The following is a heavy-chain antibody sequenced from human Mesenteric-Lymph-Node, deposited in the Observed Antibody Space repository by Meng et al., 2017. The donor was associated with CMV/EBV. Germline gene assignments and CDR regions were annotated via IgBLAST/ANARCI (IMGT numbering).Heavy chain of an antibody. Sequence: QLQLHQWGAGVLKPAETLSVTCAFYGGSFSGYYWNWIRQSPEKGLEWIGEINHSGSTTYNPSFTSRIIISVDTSTNQISLNMSSVTAADTAVYYCARGSSYDILTGYFDYWGQGALVTVSS. CDR2: INHSGST. D-gene: IGHD3-9*01. J-gene: IGHJ4*02. CDR1: GGSFSGYY. V-gene: IGHV4-34*01. CDR3: ARGSSYDILTGYFDY.